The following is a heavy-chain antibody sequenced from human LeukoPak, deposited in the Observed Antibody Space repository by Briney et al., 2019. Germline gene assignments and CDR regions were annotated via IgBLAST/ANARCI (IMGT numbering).Heavy chain of an antibody. CDR2: IIPSGHTT. D-gene: IGHD2-21*02. J-gene: IGHJ5*02. CDR1: GFTFSSHG. V-gene: IGHV3-23*01. Sequence: GGSLRLSCVASGFTFSSHGMNWVRQAPGKGLEWVSGIIPSGHTTYYADSVKGRFTVSRDNSKNTLYVQMKSLRAEDTAVYYCAREGCGGDCYFNWFDPWGQGTLVTVSS. CDR3: AREGCGGDCYFNWFDP.